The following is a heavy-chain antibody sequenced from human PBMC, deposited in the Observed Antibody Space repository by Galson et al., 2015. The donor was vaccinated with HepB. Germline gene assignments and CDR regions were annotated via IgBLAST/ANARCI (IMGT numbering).Heavy chain of an antibody. CDR2: ISSSSSTI. CDR1: GFTFSSYS. J-gene: IGHJ4*02. CDR3: ARCVAVAQTQAGPLDY. V-gene: IGHV3-48*02. Sequence: SLRLSCAASGFTFSSYSMNWVRQAPGKGLEWVSYISSSSSTIYYADSVKGRLTISRDNAKNSLYLQMNSLRDEDTAVYYCARCVAVAQTQAGPLDYWGQGTLVTVSS. D-gene: IGHD6-19*01.